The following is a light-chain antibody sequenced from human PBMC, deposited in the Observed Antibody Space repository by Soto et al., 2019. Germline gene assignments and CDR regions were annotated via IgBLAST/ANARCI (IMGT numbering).Light chain of an antibody. CDR3: QQRNNWPSIT. Sequence: DIKMTQSPSSLSASVGDRVTITCQASQDISNYLNWYQQKPGKAPKLLIYDASNLETGVPSRFSGSGSGTDFTFTISSLQPEDSAVYYCQQRNNWPSITFGQGTRLEIK. CDR1: QDISNY. V-gene: IGKV1-33*01. J-gene: IGKJ5*01. CDR2: DAS.